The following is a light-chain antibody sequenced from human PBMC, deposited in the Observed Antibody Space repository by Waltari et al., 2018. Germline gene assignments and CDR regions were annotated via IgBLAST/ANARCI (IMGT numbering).Light chain of an antibody. CDR2: GKN. CDR1: ILRTYY. V-gene: IGLV3-19*01. J-gene: IGLJ2*01. Sequence: SSDLTQHPHVSVALGQTVTMTVQGVILRTYYDIWCLHKPGQAPELVIYGKNNRPSGIPDRFSASSSENTASLIITGAQAEDEADYYCSSRELSGHVVFGGGTRLTVL. CDR3: SSRELSGHVV.